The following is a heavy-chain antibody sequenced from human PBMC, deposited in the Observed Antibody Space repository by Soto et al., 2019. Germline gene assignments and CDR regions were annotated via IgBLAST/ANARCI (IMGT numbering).Heavy chain of an antibody. V-gene: IGHV3-30*18. J-gene: IGHJ6*02. D-gene: IGHD6-13*01. CDR3: AKDSSSDYYYYYYGMDV. CDR2: ISYDGSNK. CDR1: GFTFSSYG. Sequence: PGGSLRLSCAASGFTFSSYGMHWVRQAPGKGLEWVAVISYDGSNKYYADSVKGRFTISRDNSKNTLYLQMNSLRAEDTAVYYCAKDSSSDYYYYYYGMDVWGQGTTVTVSS.